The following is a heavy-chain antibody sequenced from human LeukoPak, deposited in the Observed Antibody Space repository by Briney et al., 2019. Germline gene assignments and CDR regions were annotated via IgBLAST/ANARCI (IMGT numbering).Heavy chain of an antibody. V-gene: IGHV1-69*04. CDR2: IIPILGIA. CDR3: ARETYNWNDIEVYYYYGMDV. J-gene: IGHJ6*02. Sequence: PVKVSCKASGGTFSSYAISWVRQAPGQGLEWMGRIIPILGIANYAQKFQGRVTITADKSTSTAYMELSSLRSEDTAVYYCARETYNWNDIEVYYYYGMDVWGQGTTVTVSS. CDR1: GGTFSSYA. D-gene: IGHD1-1*01.